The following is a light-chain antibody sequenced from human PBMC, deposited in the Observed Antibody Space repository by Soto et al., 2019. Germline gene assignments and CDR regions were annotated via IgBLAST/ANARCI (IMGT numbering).Light chain of an antibody. Sequence: EVVMRQSPATLSLSPGERATLSCRASQSVINYLAWYQQKPGQAPRLLIYDTSNRATGIPARFSGSGSGTEFTLTISSLQSEDFAVYYCQQYNNWPLTFGGGTKVDI. CDR2: DTS. CDR3: QQYNNWPLT. V-gene: IGKV3-15*01. J-gene: IGKJ4*01. CDR1: QSVINY.